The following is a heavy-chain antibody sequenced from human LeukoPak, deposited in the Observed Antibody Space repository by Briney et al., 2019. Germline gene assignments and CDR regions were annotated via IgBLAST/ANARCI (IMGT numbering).Heavy chain of an antibody. CDR3: VRDPATSNWFDP. Sequence: PGGSLRLSCATSGFTFSTYWMHWVRQAPGKGLLWVSRVNSDGSSTMYADSVKGRFTISRDNAKNTLYLQMNSLRADDTAVYYCVRDPATSNWFDPWGQGTLVTVSS. CDR2: VNSDGSST. CDR1: GFTFSTYW. J-gene: IGHJ5*02. V-gene: IGHV3-74*03.